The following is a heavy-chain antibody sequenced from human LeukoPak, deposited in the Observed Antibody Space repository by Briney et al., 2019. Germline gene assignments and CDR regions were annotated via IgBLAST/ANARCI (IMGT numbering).Heavy chain of an antibody. CDR3: AKDIIVVVPAAREAFDY. CDR2: ISYDGSNK. CDR1: GFTFSSYA. V-gene: IGHV3-30-3*01. D-gene: IGHD2-2*01. Sequence: PGGSLRLSCAASGFTFSSYAMHWVRQAPGKGLEWVAVISYDGSNKYYADSVKGRFTISRDNSKNTLYLQMNSLRAEDTAVYYCAKDIIVVVPAAREAFDYWGQGTLVTVSS. J-gene: IGHJ4*02.